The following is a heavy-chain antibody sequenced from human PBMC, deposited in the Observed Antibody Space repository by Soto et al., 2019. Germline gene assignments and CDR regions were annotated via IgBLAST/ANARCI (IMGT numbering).Heavy chain of an antibody. V-gene: IGHV3-53*01. CDR3: ARDTSKSGRHYYYGMDV. D-gene: IGHD2-8*02. CDR2: IYSGGST. J-gene: IGHJ6*02. CDR1: GFTVSSNY. Sequence: GGSLRLSCAASGFTVSSNYMSWVRQAPGKGLEWVSVIYSGGSTYYADSVKGRFTISRDNSKNTLYLQMNSLRAEDTAVYYCARDTSKSGRHYYYGMDVWGQGTTVTVSS.